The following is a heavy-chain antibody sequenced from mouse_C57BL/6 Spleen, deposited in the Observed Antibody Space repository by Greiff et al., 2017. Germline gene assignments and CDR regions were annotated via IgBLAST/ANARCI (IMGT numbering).Heavy chain of an antibody. CDR3: TRGGDPFAY. CDR2: IYPGNSDT. Sequence: VQLQQSGTVLARPGASVKMSCKTSGYTFTSYWMHWVKQRPGQGLEWIGAIYPGNSDTSYNQKFKGKAKLTAVTSASTAYMELSSLTNADSAVYYCTRGGDPFAYWGQGTLVTVSA. D-gene: IGHD2-13*01. CDR1: GYTFTSYW. J-gene: IGHJ3*01. V-gene: IGHV1-5*01.